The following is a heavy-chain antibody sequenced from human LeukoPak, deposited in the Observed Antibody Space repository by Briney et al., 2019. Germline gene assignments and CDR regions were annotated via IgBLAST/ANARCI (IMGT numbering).Heavy chain of an antibody. J-gene: IGHJ4*02. CDR1: GGSFNGYY. CDR2: INHSGSA. D-gene: IGHD6-19*01. Sequence: SETLSLTCGVYGGSFNGYYWSWIRQPPGKGLEWIGEINHSGSANYNPSLKSRVTISVDTSKNQFSLKLNSVTAADTAVYYCARTDVTVSGTLDYWGQGTLVTVSS. V-gene: IGHV4-34*01. CDR3: ARTDVTVSGTLDY.